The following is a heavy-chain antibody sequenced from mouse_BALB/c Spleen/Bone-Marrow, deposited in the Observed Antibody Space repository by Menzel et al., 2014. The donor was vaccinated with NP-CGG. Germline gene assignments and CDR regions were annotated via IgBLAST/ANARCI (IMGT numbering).Heavy chain of an antibody. J-gene: IGHJ1*01. V-gene: IGHV1S56*01. CDR3: ARRYGYGDWYFDV. CDR1: GYTFTSYY. D-gene: IGHD2-2*01. CDR2: IYPGNVNT. Sequence: QVQLQQSGPELVKPGASVRISCKASGYTFTSYYIHWVKQRPGQGLEWIGWIYPGNVNTKYNEKFKGKATLTADKSSSTAYMQLSSLTSEDSAVYFCARRYGYGDWYFDVWGAGITVTVSS.